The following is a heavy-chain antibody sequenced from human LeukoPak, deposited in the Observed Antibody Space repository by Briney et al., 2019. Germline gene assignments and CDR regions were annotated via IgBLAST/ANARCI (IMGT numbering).Heavy chain of an antibody. CDR3: ARHFTGGKGLDP. Sequence: SETLSLTCTVSGGSINYYYWSWIRQPPGRGLEWIGYTYYSVGTNYNPSFKSRVTISVDTSKNQFSLNLRSVTAADTAVYYCARHFTGGKGLDPWGQGTLATVSS. J-gene: IGHJ5*02. D-gene: IGHD3-16*01. V-gene: IGHV4-59*08. CDR2: TYYSVGT. CDR1: GGSINYYY.